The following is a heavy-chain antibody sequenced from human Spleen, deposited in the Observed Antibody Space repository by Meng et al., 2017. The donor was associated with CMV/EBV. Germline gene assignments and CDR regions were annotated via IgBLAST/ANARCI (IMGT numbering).Heavy chain of an antibody. J-gene: IGHJ4*02. CDR3: AKATDFDY. D-gene: IGHD4-11*01. CDR2: IRGDDGRT. CDR1: GFTFSNYA. V-gene: IGHV3-23*01. Sequence: SLRLSCAASGFTFSNYAMNWVRQAPGKGLEWVSGIRGDDGRTFYAGSVKGRFTISRDDSRNTLYLQMNSLRADDTAVYYCAKATDFDYWGQGTLVTVSS.